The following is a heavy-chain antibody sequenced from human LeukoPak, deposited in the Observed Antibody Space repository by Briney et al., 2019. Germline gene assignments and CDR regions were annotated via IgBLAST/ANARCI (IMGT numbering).Heavy chain of an antibody. V-gene: IGHV1-8*01. CDR2: MNPNSGNT. J-gene: IGHJ3*02. D-gene: IGHD3-22*01. Sequence: ASAKVSCKASGYTFTSYDINWVRQATGQGLEWMGWMNPNSGNTGYAQKFQGRVTMTRNTSISTAYMELSSLRSEDTAVYYCARDYYDSSGAWSFDIWGQGTMVTVSS. CDR3: ARDYYDSSGAWSFDI. CDR1: GYTFTSYD.